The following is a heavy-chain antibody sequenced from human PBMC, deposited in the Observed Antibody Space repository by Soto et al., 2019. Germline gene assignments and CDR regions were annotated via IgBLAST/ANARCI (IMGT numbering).Heavy chain of an antibody. D-gene: IGHD2-15*01. V-gene: IGHV3-30*18. CDR2: ISYDGSNK. CDR3: AKDRDVVVVAAALSY. J-gene: IGHJ4*02. Sequence: QVQLVESGGGVVQPGRSLRLSCAASGFTFSSYGMHWVRQAPGKGLEWVAVISYDGSNKYYADSVKGRFTISRDNSKNTLYLQMNSLRAKDTAVYYCAKDRDVVVVAAALSYWGQGTLVTVSS. CDR1: GFTFSSYG.